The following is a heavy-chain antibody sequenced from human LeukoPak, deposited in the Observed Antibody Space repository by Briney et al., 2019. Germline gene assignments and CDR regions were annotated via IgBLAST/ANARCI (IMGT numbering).Heavy chain of an antibody. D-gene: IGHD6-13*01. CDR1: GFSFSSYG. CDR3: ARHDDIAIFRNGLDV. V-gene: IGHV3-30*02. CDR2: IRYDGSNK. J-gene: IGHJ6*02. Sequence: GGSLRLSCAASGFSFSSYGMHWVRQAPGKGLEWVAFIRYDGSNKYYADSVKGRFTISRDNSKNTLYLQMNSLRAEDTAVYYCARHDDIAIFRNGLDVWGQGTTVTVSS.